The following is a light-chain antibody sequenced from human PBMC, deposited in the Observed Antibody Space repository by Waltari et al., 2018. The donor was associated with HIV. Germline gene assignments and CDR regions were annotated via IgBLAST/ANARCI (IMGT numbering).Light chain of an antibody. CDR1: SSNIGNNY. V-gene: IGLV1-51*02. J-gene: IGLJ2*01. CDR3: QVWDVNSDQMI. Sequence: QSVLTQPPSVSAAPGQKVTISCSGSSSNIGNNYVSWYQQLPETAPKLLIYENNKRPSGIPDRFSGFNSGDTATLTISRVEAGDEADYYCQVWDVNSDQMIFGGGTKLTVL. CDR2: ENN.